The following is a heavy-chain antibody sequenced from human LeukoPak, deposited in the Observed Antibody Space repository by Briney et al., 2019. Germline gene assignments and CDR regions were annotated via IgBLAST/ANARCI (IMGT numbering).Heavy chain of an antibody. CDR2: ISGSGGST. D-gene: IGHD2-21*01. CDR1: GFTFDDYA. J-gene: IGHJ4*02. CDR3: ARVFGIYYFDF. V-gene: IGHV3-23*01. Sequence: GGSLRLSCAASGFTFDDYAMHWVRQAPGKGLEWVSVISGSGGSTYYADSVKGRFTISRVNSKNTLYLQVNSLRAEDTAVYYCARVFGIYYFDFWGQGTLVTVSS.